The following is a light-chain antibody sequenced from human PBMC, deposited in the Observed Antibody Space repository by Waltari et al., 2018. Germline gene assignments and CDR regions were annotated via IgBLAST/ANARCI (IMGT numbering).Light chain of an antibody. J-gene: IGLJ1*01. CDR1: SSDIGNNVH. Sequence: QSVLTQPASLSGSPGQSITISCTGTSSDIGNNVHVAWYQQHPGRAPKLIIFDVSEGPSGVSSRFSGSKSGNTASLTISGLQTEDEADYYCSAYTMFATYVFGTGTNVTVL. CDR2: DVS. V-gene: IGLV2-14*01. CDR3: SAYTMFATYV.